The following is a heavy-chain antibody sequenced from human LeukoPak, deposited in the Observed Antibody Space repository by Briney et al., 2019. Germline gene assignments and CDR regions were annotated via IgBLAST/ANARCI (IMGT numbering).Heavy chain of an antibody. CDR3: ARGRYCSSTSCSYFDY. CDR2: ISGSGDTR. D-gene: IGHD2-2*01. V-gene: IGHV3-23*01. CDR1: GFTLNNHA. Sequence: GSLRLSCSASGFTLNNHAISWVRPAPGEGLEWVSAISGSGDTRYYADSVKGRFTISRDNAKNSLYLQMNSLRAEDTAVYYCARGRYCSSTSCSYFDYWGQGTLVTVSS. J-gene: IGHJ4*02.